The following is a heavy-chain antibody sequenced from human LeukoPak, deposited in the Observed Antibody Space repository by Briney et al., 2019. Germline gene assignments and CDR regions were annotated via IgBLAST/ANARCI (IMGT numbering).Heavy chain of an antibody. V-gene: IGHV3-23*01. CDR1: GFTFSSYA. CDR3: AKGYCHSTSCYRFDY. J-gene: IGHJ4*02. D-gene: IGHD2-2*01. Sequence: AGGSLRLSCAASGFTFSSYAMSWVRQAPGKGLEWVSAISGSGGSTYYADSVKGRFTISRDNSKNTLYLQMNSLRAEDTAVYYCAKGYCHSTSCYRFDYWGQGTLVTVSS. CDR2: ISGSGGST.